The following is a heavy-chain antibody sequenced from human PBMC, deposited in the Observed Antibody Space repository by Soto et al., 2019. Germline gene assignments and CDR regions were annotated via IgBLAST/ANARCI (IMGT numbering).Heavy chain of an antibody. J-gene: IGHJ4*02. CDR3: AKFSDSSGLDY. V-gene: IGHV3-30*18. Sequence: GGSLRLSCAASGFTFSSYGMHWVRQAPGKGLEWVAVISYDGSNKYYADSVKGRFTISRDNSKNTLYLQMGSLRAEDTAVYYCAKFSDSSGLDYWGQGTLVTVSS. CDR1: GFTFSSYG. D-gene: IGHD3-22*01. CDR2: ISYDGSNK.